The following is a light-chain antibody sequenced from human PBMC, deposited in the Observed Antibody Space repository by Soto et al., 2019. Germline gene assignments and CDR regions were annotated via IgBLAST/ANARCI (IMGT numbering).Light chain of an antibody. CDR1: QSVRSN. Sequence: EIVMTQSPATLSVSPGERATLSCRASQSVRSNLAWYHQRPGQAPRLLIYAASARATGIPARFSGSGSGTEFTLTISSLQSEDFAVYYCQQYNNWWTFGQGTKVDI. CDR2: AAS. J-gene: IGKJ1*01. CDR3: QQYNNWWT. V-gene: IGKV3-15*01.